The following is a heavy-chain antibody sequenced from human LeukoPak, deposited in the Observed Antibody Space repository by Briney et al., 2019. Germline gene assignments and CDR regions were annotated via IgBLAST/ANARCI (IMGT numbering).Heavy chain of an antibody. CDR3: ARGKWASYYDSSGYPGGNY. Sequence: ASVKVSCKASGYTFTSYDINWVRQATGQGLEWMVWMNPNSGNTGYAQKFQGRVTMTRNTSISTAYMELSSLRSEDTAVYYCARGKWASYYDSSGYPGGNYWGQGTLVTVSS. CDR2: MNPNSGNT. CDR1: GYTFTSYD. J-gene: IGHJ4*02. D-gene: IGHD3-22*01. V-gene: IGHV1-8*01.